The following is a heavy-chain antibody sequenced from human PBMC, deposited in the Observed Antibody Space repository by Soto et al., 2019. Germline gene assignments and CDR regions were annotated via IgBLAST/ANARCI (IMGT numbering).Heavy chain of an antibody. CDR2: IFHGGNT. CDR3: ARARWYDAFDV. V-gene: IGHV4-38-2*01. D-gene: IGHD2-15*01. Sequence: PSEPLSLTCAVSGFFISSGNYWGWIRKPPGKGLEWIGSIFHGGNTHYSPSLKSRVTIAVDMSKNQFSLKLKSVTAADTAVYYCARARWYDAFDVWGKGTVSPSPQ. CDR1: GFFISSGNY. J-gene: IGHJ3*01.